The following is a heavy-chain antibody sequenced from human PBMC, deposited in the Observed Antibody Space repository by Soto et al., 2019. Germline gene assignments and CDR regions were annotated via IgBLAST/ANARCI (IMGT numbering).Heavy chain of an antibody. Sequence: QVQLQESGPGLVKPSQTLSRTCTVSGGSISSGGYYWSWIRQHPGKGLEWIGYIYYSGSTYYNPSLKRRVTISVDTSKNQFSLKLSSVTAADTAVYYCAREDYGGNSEDYWGQGTLVTVSS. V-gene: IGHV4-31*03. CDR3: AREDYGGNSEDY. J-gene: IGHJ4*02. CDR2: IYYSGST. CDR1: GGSISSGGYY. D-gene: IGHD4-17*01.